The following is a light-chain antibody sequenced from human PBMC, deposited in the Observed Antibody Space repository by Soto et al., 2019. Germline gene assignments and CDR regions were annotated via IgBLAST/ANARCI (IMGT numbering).Light chain of an antibody. V-gene: IGKV1-17*01. CDR2: AAS. Sequence: DIQMTQSPSSLSASVGDRVTITCRASQSISSYLNWYQQKPGKAPKLLIYAASTLQRGVPSRFSGSGSGTDFTLTISSLQPEDFATYYCLQHGGYPWTFGQGTKVDIK. CDR3: LQHGGYPWT. CDR1: QSISSY. J-gene: IGKJ1*01.